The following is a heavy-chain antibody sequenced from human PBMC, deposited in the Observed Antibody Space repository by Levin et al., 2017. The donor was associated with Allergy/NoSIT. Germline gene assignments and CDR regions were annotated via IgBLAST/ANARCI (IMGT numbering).Heavy chain of an antibody. Sequence: PGGSLRLSCAASGFTFSSYWMSWVRQAPGKGLEWVANTNQDGSQKYYVDSVKGRFTISRDNAKNSLYLQMDSLRAEDTAVYYCARDIEVAAWDYWGQGTLVTVSS. CDR3: ARDIEVAAWDY. J-gene: IGHJ4*02. D-gene: IGHD6-19*01. CDR2: TNQDGSQK. CDR1: GFTFSSYW. V-gene: IGHV3-7*01.